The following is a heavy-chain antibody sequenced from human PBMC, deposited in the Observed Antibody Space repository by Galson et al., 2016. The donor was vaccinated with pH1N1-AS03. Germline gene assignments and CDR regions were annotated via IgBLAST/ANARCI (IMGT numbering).Heavy chain of an antibody. Sequence: SVKVSCKASGYTFTNFGVIWVRQAPGQGLEWVGWISAYSGNTNYAQSLQGRVSMTKDPSTNTAYMELSSLRSEDTALYYCVRFEGGNYLGGYLDYWGPGALVTVSS. CDR3: VRFEGGNYLGGYLDY. D-gene: IGHD4-23*01. V-gene: IGHV1-18*01. CDR2: ISAYSGNT. CDR1: GYTFTNFG. J-gene: IGHJ4*02.